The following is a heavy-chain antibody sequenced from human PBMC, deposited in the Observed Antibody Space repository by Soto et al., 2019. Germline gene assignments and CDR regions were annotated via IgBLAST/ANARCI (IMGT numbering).Heavy chain of an antibody. D-gene: IGHD3-3*01. CDR1: GFSFSGHG. V-gene: IGHV3-30*18. Sequence: GGSLRLSCVASGFSFSGHGIHWVRQAPNKGLEWVAVVSYDGTNKYYTDSVKGRFIISRDNSKNVLYLEMSSLRVEDSAIYYCAKVHGRVTIFGVANFGMDDWGQGATVTVSS. CDR2: VSYDGTNK. CDR3: AKVHGRVTIFGVANFGMDD. J-gene: IGHJ6*02.